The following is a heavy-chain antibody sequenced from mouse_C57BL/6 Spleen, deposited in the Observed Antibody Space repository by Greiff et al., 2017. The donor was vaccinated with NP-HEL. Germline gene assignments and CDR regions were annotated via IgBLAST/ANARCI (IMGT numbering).Heavy chain of an antibody. D-gene: IGHD1-1*01. V-gene: IGHV1-69*01. J-gene: IGHJ2*01. CDR3: ARWDYGSPDY. CDR2: IDPSDSYT. Sequence: VQLQQPGAELVLPGASVKLSCKASGYTFTSYWMHWVKQRPGQGLEWIGEIDPSDSYTNYNQKFKGKSTLTVDKSSSTAYMQLSSLTSEDSAVYYCARWDYGSPDYWGQGTTLTVSS. CDR1: GYTFTSYW.